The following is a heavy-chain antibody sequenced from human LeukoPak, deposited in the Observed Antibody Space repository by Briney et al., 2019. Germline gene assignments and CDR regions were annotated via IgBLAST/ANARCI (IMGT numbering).Heavy chain of an antibody. CDR2: LTWNSPRT. V-gene: IGHV3-9*01. Sequence: GRCLRPSWVPSAAAFVRLAMHCVRHVPRECLGWISSLTWNSPRTLYADSVDGRFTVSRDNAKNTLFLQMNSLTVEDTAFYYCAKGLGVQSLIVDALDVWGRGTMVSVSS. CDR1: AAAFVRLA. J-gene: IGHJ3*01. CDR3: AKGLGVQSLIVDALDV. D-gene: IGHD1-26*01.